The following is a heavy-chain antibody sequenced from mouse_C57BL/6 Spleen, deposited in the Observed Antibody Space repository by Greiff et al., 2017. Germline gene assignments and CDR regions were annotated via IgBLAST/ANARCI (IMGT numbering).Heavy chain of an antibody. CDR2: ISDGGSYT. CDR1: GFTFSSYA. J-gene: IGHJ4*01. D-gene: IGHD2-5*01. CDR3: ARRAYYSNCGYDMDY. V-gene: IGHV5-4*01. Sequence: EVQLVESGGGLVKPGGSLKLSCAASGFTFSSYAMPWVRQTPEKRLEWVATISDGGSYTYYPDNVKGRFTISRDKAKSNLYLQLSHLTSEDTAMYYCARRAYYSNCGYDMDYWGQGTSVTVSS.